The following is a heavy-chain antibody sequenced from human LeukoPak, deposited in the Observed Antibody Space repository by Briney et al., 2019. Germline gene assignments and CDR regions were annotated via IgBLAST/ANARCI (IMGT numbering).Heavy chain of an antibody. J-gene: IGHJ4*02. D-gene: IGHD2-2*01. V-gene: IGHV3-21*05. CDR3: ARVGYCSSTSCSRGDYFDY. CDR1: GFTFSSYS. CDR2: ISSSSSYT. Sequence: GGSLRLSCAASGFTFSSYSMNWVRQAPGKGLEWVSYISSSSSYTNYADSVKGRFTISRDNAKNSLYLQMNSLRAEDTAVYYCARVGYCSSTSCSRGDYFDYWGQGTLVTVSS.